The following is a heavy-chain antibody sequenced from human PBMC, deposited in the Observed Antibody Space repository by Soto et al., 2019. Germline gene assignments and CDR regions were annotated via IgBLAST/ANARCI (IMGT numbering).Heavy chain of an antibody. CDR3: ARPDTFCTGTSCYPDAFDV. D-gene: IGHD2-2*01. CDR2: IFPAKSYT. J-gene: IGHJ3*01. V-gene: IGHV5-51*01. Sequence: GESLKISCEASGYNFNIFWIGWVRQKPGKGLEWMGLIFPAKSYTRYSPSIQGQVTIAADKSTSTAYLQWRSLRASDTAIYYCARPDTFCTGTSCYPDAFDVWGQGTKVTVSS. CDR1: GYNFNIFW.